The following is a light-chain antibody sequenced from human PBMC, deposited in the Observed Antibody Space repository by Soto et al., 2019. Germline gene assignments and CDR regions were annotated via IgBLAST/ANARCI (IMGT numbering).Light chain of an antibody. V-gene: IGKV1-5*03. CDR1: QSINTW. J-gene: IGKJ1*01. Sequence: DTQMTQSPSTLSASVGDRVTITCRASQSINTWLAWYQQKPRRAPKLLIYKATTLQSGVPSRFRGSGSGTEFTLTIGSLQPDDFATYFCHRSKTNSRTFGQGKKVEV. CDR3: HRSKTNSRT. CDR2: KAT.